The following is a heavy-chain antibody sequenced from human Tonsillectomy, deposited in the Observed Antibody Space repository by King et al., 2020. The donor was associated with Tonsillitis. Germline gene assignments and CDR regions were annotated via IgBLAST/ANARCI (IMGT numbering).Heavy chain of an antibody. CDR2: INHTGST. Sequence: VQLQQWGAGLLKPSETLSLTCAVYGGAFSGYYWCWIRQPPGKGLEWIGEINHTGSTNYNPSLKSRVTISVDTSKNQLSRKLSSVTAADTAVYYCARGLARTHYYMDVWGKGTTVTVSS. CDR1: GGAFSGYY. J-gene: IGHJ6*03. CDR3: ARGLARTHYYMDV. V-gene: IGHV4-34*01.